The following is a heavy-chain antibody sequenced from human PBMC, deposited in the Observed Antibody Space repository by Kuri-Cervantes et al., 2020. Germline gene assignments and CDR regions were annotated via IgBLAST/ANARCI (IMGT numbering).Heavy chain of an antibody. V-gene: IGHV4-39*01. D-gene: IGHD3-16*01. Sequence: SETLSLTCTVSGDSFSGNFYWAWIRQPPGTGLEWIGTNNLHYNPSLKSRLTISADTSKNQVSLKLTSLTAADTAIYYCVRLRYWFAGVDYWGQGILVTVSS. CDR3: VRLRYWFAGVDY. CDR2: NNL. J-gene: IGHJ4*02. CDR1: GDSFSGNFY.